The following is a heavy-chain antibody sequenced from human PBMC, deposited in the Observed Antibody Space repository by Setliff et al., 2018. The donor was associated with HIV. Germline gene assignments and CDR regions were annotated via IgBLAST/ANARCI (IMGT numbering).Heavy chain of an antibody. CDR2: IYTSGST. D-gene: IGHD3-22*01. V-gene: IGHV4-61*02. J-gene: IGHJ6*03. CDR1: GGSISSSNYYY. CDR3: ARGVVGSYYDYVNIYYHDYIDL. Sequence: SETLSLTCTVFGGSISSSNYYYWSWIRQPAGKGLEWIGRIYTSGSTNYNPSLKSRVSISIDTSKNQFYLNLGSVTTADTAVYFCARGVVGSYYDYVNIYYHDYIDLWGKGTTVTVSS.